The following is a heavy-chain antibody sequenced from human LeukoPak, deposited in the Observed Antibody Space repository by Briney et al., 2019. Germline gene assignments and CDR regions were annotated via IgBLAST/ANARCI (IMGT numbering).Heavy chain of an antibody. Sequence: SETLSLTCTVSGGSISGYYWSWIRQPPGKGLEWIGYIYTSGSTNYNPSLKSRVTISVDTSKNQFSLKLSSVTAADTAVYYCARRGRTGDPVYYYYYMDVWGKGTTVTVSS. J-gene: IGHJ6*03. CDR2: IYTSGST. D-gene: IGHD7-27*01. V-gene: IGHV4-4*09. CDR1: GGSISGYY. CDR3: ARRGRTGDPVYYYYYMDV.